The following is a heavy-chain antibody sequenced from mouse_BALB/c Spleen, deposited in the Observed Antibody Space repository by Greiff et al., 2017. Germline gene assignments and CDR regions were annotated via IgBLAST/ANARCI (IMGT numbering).Heavy chain of an antibody. D-gene: IGHD1-3*01. V-gene: IGHV5-6-5*01. CDR1: GFTFSSYA. CDR2: ISSGGST. J-gene: IGHJ3*01. Sequence: EVKLVESGGGLVKPGGSLKLSCAASGFTFSSYAMSWVRQTPEKRLEWVASISSGGSTYYPDSVKGRFTISRDNARNILYLQMSSLRSEDTAMYYCARGDDYNRAWFAYWGQGTLVTVSA. CDR3: ARGDDYNRAWFAY.